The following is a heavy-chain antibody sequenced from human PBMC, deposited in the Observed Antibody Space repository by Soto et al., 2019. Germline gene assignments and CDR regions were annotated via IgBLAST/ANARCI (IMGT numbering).Heavy chain of an antibody. Sequence: GESLKISCKGSGSSFTSYWIGWVRQMPGKGLEWMGIIYPGDSDTRYSPSFQGQVTISADKSISTAYLQWSSLKASDTAMYYCARLPTYEYYYYYMDVWGKGTTVTVSS. J-gene: IGHJ6*03. CDR3: ARLPTYEYYYYYMDV. V-gene: IGHV5-51*01. D-gene: IGHD3-3*01. CDR2: IYPGDSDT. CDR1: GSSFTSYW.